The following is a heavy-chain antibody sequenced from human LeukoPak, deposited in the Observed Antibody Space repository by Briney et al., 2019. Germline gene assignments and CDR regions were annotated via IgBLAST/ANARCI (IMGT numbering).Heavy chain of an antibody. J-gene: IGHJ5*02. CDR2: ISSSGSTI. CDR1: GFTFSSYS. V-gene: IGHV3-48*01. Sequence: PGGSLRLSCAASGFTFSSYSMNWVRQAPGKGLEWVSYISSSGSTIYYADSVKGRFTISRDNAKNSLYLQMNSLRAEDTAVYYCARDLSTMVRGVITPPHWFDPWGQGTLVTVSS. CDR3: ARDLSTMVRGVITPPHWFDP. D-gene: IGHD3-10*01.